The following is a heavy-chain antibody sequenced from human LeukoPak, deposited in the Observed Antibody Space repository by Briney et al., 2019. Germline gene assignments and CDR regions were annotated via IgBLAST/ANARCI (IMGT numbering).Heavy chain of an antibody. CDR2: IWYDGSNK. CDR3: ARDVDTAMAPAYFDC. D-gene: IGHD5-18*01. CDR1: GFTFSSYG. Sequence: PGGSLRLSCAASGFTFSSYGMHWVRQAPGKGLEWVAVIWYDGSNKYYADSVKGRFTISRDNSKNTLYLQMNSLRAEDTAVYYCARDVDTAMAPAYFDCWGQGTLVTVSS. J-gene: IGHJ4*02. V-gene: IGHV3-33*01.